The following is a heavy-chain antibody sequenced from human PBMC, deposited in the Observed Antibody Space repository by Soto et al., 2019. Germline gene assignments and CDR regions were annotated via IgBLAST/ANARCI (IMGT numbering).Heavy chain of an antibody. CDR3: ARMPYTGSNPPFDY. Sequence: SETLSLTCTVSGGSISPYYWSWIRQSPRMGLEMIGYVYYTGSTIYNPSLKSRLTISVDTSNNQFSLRLTSVTAADTAVYYCARMPYTGSNPPFDYWGRGILVTVSP. J-gene: IGHJ4*02. V-gene: IGHV4-59*01. CDR1: GGSISPYY. D-gene: IGHD1-26*01. CDR2: VYYTGST.